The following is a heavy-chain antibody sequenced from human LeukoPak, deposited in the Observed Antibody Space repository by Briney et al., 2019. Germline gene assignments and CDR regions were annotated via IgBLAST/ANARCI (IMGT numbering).Heavy chain of an antibody. V-gene: IGHV3-21*04. CDR3: AKAERAYDSSGYCLDS. CDR1: GFSFTSYS. Sequence: GALRLSCAASGFSFTSYSMNWVRQAPGKGLEWVASISTGSSYISYADSVKGRFTISRDNDKNSLYLQMNSLRVEDTAVYYCAKAERAYDSSGYCLDSWGQGTLVTVSS. CDR2: ISTGSSYI. D-gene: IGHD3-22*01. J-gene: IGHJ4*02.